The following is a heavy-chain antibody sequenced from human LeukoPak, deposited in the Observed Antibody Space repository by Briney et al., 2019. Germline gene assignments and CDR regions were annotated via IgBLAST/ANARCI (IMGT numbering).Heavy chain of an antibody. V-gene: IGHV4-38-2*02. CDR2: IYHSGST. CDR1: GYSISSGYY. J-gene: IGHJ5*02. CDR3: ARNYYDFWSGYYYWFDP. D-gene: IGHD3-3*01. Sequence: SETLSLTCTVSGYSISSGYYWGWIRPPPGKGLEWIGSIYHSGSTYYNPSLKSRVTISVDTSKNQFSLKLSSVTAADTAVYYCARNYYDFWSGYYYWFDPWGQGTLVTVSS.